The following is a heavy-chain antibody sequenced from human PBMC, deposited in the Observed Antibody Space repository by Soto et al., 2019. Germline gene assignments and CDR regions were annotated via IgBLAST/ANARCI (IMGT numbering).Heavy chain of an antibody. CDR1: GGSFTSNNW. Sequence: SETLSLTCAVSGGSFTSNNWWTWVRQPPGQGLEWIGEIYRAGSTNYNPSLKSRVTISLDKSENQFSLKVTSLTAADTAVYYCASRDPGTSVDYWGQGTLVTVSS. CDR2: IYRAGST. CDR3: ASRDPGTSVDY. J-gene: IGHJ4*02. V-gene: IGHV4-4*02. D-gene: IGHD1-7*01.